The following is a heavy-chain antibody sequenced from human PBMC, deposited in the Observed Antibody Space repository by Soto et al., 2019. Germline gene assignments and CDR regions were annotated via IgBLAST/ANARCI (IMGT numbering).Heavy chain of an antibody. CDR3: ARRGYYDFWSGYSDY. CDR2: INSDGSST. J-gene: IGHJ4*02. D-gene: IGHD3-3*01. V-gene: IGHV3-74*01. CDR1: GFTFSSYW. Sequence: EVQLVESGGGLVQPGGSLRLSCAASGFTFSSYWMHWVRQAPGKGLVWVSRINSDGSSTSYADSVKGRFTISRDNAKNTLYLQMNSLRAEDTAVYYCARRGYYDFWSGYSDYWGQGTLVTVSS.